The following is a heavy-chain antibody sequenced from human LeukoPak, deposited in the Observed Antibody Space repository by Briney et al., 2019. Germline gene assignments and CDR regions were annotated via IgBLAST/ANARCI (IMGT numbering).Heavy chain of an antibody. CDR2: FDPEDGET. CDR1: GYTLTVLS. D-gene: IGHD3-3*01. CDR3: ATVDNTIFGVVCLPLRAGDYYYGLYV. V-gene: IGHV1-24*01. J-gene: IGHJ6*02. Sequence: SVNVSCTVSGYTLTVLSMNWERHAHGQGLEWKGGFDPEDGETIYAQKFQGRVTMTEDTSTATAYMELRSLRSEDTAVYYCATVDNTIFGVVCLPLRAGDYYYGLYVWGQGTTGTGSS.